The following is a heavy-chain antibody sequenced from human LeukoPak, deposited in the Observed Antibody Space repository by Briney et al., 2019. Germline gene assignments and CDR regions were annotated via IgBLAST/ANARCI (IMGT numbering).Heavy chain of an antibody. CDR3: ARAPWDQLLMDY. Sequence: ASVKVSCKASGYTFTSYNINWVRQATGQGLEWMGWMNSNNANTGFAQKFQGRVTMTRNTSISTAYMELSSLTSEDTAVYYCARAPWDQLLMDYWGQGTLVTVSS. J-gene: IGHJ4*02. V-gene: IGHV1-8*01. CDR2: MNSNNANT. CDR1: GYTFTSYN. D-gene: IGHD2-2*01.